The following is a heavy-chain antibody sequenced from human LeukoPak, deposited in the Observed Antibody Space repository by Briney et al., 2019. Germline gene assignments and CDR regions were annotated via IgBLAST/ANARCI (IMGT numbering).Heavy chain of an antibody. CDR1: GGSISRYY. D-gene: IGHD6-19*01. J-gene: IGHJ3*02. CDR2: IYYSGST. V-gene: IGHV4-59*01. Sequence: SSETLSLTCTVSGGSISRYYWSWIRQPPGKGLEWSGYIYYSGSTNYNPSLKSRVTISVDTSKNQFSLKLSSVTAADTAVYYCARARKQWLRFGKRADAFDIWGQGTMVTVSS. CDR3: ARARKQWLRFGKRADAFDI.